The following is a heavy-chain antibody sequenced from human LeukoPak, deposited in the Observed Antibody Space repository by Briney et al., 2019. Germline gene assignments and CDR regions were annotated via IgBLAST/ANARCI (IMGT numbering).Heavy chain of an antibody. J-gene: IGHJ6*02. V-gene: IGHV4-34*01. CDR3: ARAMVRGVITLYYYYGMDV. CDR2: INHSGST. Sequence: SETLSLTCAVYGGSFSGYYWSWIRQPPGKGLEWIGEINHSGSTNYNPSLKSRVTISVDTSKNQFSLKLSSVTAADTAVYYCARAMVRGVITLYYYYGMDVWGQGTTVTVSS. D-gene: IGHD3-10*01. CDR1: GGSFSGYY.